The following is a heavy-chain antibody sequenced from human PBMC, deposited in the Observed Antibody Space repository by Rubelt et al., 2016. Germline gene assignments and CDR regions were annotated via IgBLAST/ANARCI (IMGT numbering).Heavy chain of an antibody. V-gene: IGHV4-38-2*01. CDR2: IYYSGST. J-gene: IGHJ4*02. CDR1: GFTFSDYY. CDR3: ARLNGRYSSGWSEGY. D-gene: IGHD6-19*01. Sequence: QVQLVESGGGLVKPGGSLRLSCAASGFTFSDYYMSWIRQAPGKGLEWIGSIYYSGSTYYNPSLQSRVTISVDTSRNQLSLNVNAAAAADTAIYYCARLNGRYSSGWSEGYWGQGTLVTVSS.